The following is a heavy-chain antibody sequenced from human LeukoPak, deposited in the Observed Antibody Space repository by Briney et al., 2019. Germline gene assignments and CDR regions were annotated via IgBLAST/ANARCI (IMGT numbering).Heavy chain of an antibody. CDR3: ARAIKQLWSDY. V-gene: IGHV1-46*03. CDR1: GYTFTSYY. J-gene: IGHJ4*02. CDR2: INPSGGST. D-gene: IGHD5-18*01. Sequence: ASVKVSCKASGYTFTSYYMHWVRQAPGQGLEWMGIINPSGGSTSYAQKFQGRVTMTRDTSTSTVYMELSSLRSEDTAAYYCARAIKQLWSDYWGQGTLVTVSS.